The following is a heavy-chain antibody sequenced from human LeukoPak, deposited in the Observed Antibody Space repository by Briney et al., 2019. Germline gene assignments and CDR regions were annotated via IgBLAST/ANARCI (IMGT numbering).Heavy chain of an antibody. Sequence: GASVKVSCKASGYTFTGYYMHWVRQAPGQGLEWMGWINPNSGGTNYAQKFQGRVTMTRDTSISTAYMELSSLRSEDTAVYYCARGNGGSYGYFDYWGQGTLVTVSS. CDR2: INPNSGGT. CDR1: GYTFTGYY. J-gene: IGHJ4*02. CDR3: ARGNGGSYGYFDY. V-gene: IGHV1-2*02. D-gene: IGHD1-26*01.